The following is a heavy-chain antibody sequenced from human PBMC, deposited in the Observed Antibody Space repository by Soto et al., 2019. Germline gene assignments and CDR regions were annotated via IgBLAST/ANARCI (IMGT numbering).Heavy chain of an antibody. D-gene: IGHD2-15*01. J-gene: IGHJ4*02. CDR1: GFTFSSYS. Sequence: HPGGSLRLSCAASGFTFSSYSMNWVRQAPGKGLEWVSYISSSSSTIYYADSVKGRFTISRDNAKNSLYLQMNSLRAEDTAVYYCARDERSCSGGSCYQKNDYRGQGTLVPVSS. CDR3: ARDERSCSGGSCYQKNDY. CDR2: ISSSSSTI. V-gene: IGHV3-48*01.